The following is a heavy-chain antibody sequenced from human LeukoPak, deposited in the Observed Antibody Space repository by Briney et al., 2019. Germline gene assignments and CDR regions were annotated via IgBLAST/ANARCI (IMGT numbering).Heavy chain of an antibody. CDR2: IKHDGSVQ. D-gene: IGHD3-10*02. Sequence: QSGGSLRLSRAASGFTFSSYWMSWVRQAPGKGLEWVANIKHDGSVQYCVDSVKGRFTISRDNAKNSLYLQMNSLRAEDTAVYYCAELGITMIGGVWGKGTTVTISS. CDR3: AELGITMIGGV. J-gene: IGHJ6*04. CDR1: GFTFSSYW. V-gene: IGHV3-7*01.